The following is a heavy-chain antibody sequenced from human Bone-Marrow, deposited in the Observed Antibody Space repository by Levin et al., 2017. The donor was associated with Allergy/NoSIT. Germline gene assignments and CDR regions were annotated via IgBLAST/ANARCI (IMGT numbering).Heavy chain of an antibody. CDR2: VKQDGSEA. J-gene: IGHJ4*02. V-gene: IGHV3-7*01. CDR1: GFTFTRYW. Sequence: GGSLRLSCEASGFTFTRYWMTWVRQAPGKGLEWVANVKQDGSEAHYVDSVKGRFTISRDNAKESVFLQMSSLRAEDTGIYYCARNLHYSFWSGFLYWGQGAQITVSS. CDR3: ARNLHYSFWSGFLY. D-gene: IGHD3-3*01.